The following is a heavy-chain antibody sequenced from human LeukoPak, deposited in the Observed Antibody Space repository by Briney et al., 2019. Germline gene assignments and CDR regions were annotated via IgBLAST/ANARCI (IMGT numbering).Heavy chain of an antibody. Sequence: HPGGSLRLSCAASGFTVSSNYMSWVRQAPGKGPEWVSVIYSGGSTYYADSVKGRFTISRDNSKNTLYLQMNSLRVDDTAVYYCAKDARWESSQQWGGYWYFDLWGRGTRVTVSS. D-gene: IGHD3-16*02. CDR3: AKDARWESSQQWGGYWYFDL. CDR1: GFTVSSNY. J-gene: IGHJ2*01. CDR2: IYSGGST. V-gene: IGHV3-53*01.